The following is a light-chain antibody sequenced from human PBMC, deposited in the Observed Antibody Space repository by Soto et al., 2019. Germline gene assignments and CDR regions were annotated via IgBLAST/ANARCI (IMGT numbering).Light chain of an antibody. CDR2: YDS. J-gene: IGLJ2*01. Sequence: SYELTQPPSVSVAPGKTARITCGGNNIGSKSVHWYQQKPGQAPVLVIYYDSDRPSGIPERFSGSNSGNTATLTISRVEAGDEADYYCKVWDSSSDDRGVVFGGGTKLTVL. V-gene: IGLV3-21*04. CDR1: NIGSKS. CDR3: KVWDSSSDDRGVV.